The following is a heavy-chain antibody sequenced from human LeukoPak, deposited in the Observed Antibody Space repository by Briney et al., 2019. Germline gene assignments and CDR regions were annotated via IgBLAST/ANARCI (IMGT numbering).Heavy chain of an antibody. CDR3: AKGSSSSRPYYFDY. CDR1: GFTLSSYA. J-gene: IGHJ4*02. D-gene: IGHD6-6*01. V-gene: IGHV3-23*01. CDR2: ITDSGGNT. Sequence: GGSLRLSCAASGFTLSSYAMNWVRQAPGKGLEWVSAITDSGGNTYHADSVKGRFTISRDNSKNTLFLQMYSLRVEDTAVYYCAKGSSSSRPYYFDYWGQGTLVTVSS.